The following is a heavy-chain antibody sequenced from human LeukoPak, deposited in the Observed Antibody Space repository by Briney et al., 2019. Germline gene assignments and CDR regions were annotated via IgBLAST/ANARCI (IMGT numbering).Heavy chain of an antibody. J-gene: IGHJ4*02. CDR2: IKTDGSQI. CDR3: ARGPSGFHNT. D-gene: IGHD5-12*01. V-gene: IGHV3-7*01. Sequence: PWGSLRLSCVASGFTFSSYWMTWVRQVPGKGLEWVANIKTDGSQIYYVDSVKGRFTISRDNSKNTLYLQMNSLRAEDTAVYYCARGPSGFHNTGGQGTLVTVSS. CDR1: GFTFSSYW.